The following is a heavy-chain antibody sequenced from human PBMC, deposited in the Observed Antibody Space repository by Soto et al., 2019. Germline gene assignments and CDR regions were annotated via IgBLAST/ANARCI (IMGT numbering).Heavy chain of an antibody. CDR3: ARDSRFYTGYFAS. CDR2: IIPIFGTA. D-gene: IGHD3-9*01. J-gene: IGHJ4*02. CDR1: GGTFSSYG. Sequence: GASVKVSCKASGGTFSSYGISWVRQAPGQGLEWMGGIIPIFGTANYAQKFQGRVTITADESTSTAYMELSSLRSDDTAAYYCARDSRFYTGYFASWGQGTLVTVSS. V-gene: IGHV1-69*13.